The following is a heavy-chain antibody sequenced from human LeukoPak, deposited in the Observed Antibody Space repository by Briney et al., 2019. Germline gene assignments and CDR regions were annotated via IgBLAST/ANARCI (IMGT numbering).Heavy chain of an antibody. CDR3: AKGKTITMVRGDLGY. CDR1: GFTFSNYW. D-gene: IGHD3-10*01. CDR2: IKEDGSEA. V-gene: IGHV3-7*03. Sequence: PGGSLRLSCAASGFTFSNYWMSWVREAPGKGAEWMGNIKEDGSEAYYVDSVKGRFTISRDNPKNTLYLQMNSLRAEDTAVYYCAKGKTITMVRGDLGYWGQGTLVTVSS. J-gene: IGHJ4*02.